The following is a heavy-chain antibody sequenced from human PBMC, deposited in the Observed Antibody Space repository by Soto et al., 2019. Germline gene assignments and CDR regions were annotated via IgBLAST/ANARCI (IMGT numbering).Heavy chain of an antibody. V-gene: IGHV4-31*02. D-gene: IGHD4-4*01. CDR1: GGSISSGGCY. Sequence: QVQLQESGPGLVKASQTLSLTCTVSGGSISSGGCYWSWIRQHPGQDLELICHIHHSGSTYYNPSLKSRVTISVDTSKNQCSLRLSSVTAADTAVYFCARALHLTTVITGGDYYYAMDVWGQGTAVTVSS. J-gene: IGHJ6*02. CDR2: IHHSGST. CDR3: ARALHLTTVITGGDYYYAMDV.